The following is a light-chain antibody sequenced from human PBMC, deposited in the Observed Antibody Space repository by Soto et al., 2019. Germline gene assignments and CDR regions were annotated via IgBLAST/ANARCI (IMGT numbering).Light chain of an antibody. CDR1: QSVGGT. J-gene: IGKJ1*01. V-gene: IGKV3-11*01. CDR2: DAS. CDR3: QQRSNWPRT. Sequence: EIVLTQSPATLSLSPGERATLSCRASQSVGGTLAWYQQKPGQAPRLLIYDASNRATGIPARFSGSGSGTDFTLTISSLEPEDFAVYYCQQRSNWPRTFGQGTKVDIK.